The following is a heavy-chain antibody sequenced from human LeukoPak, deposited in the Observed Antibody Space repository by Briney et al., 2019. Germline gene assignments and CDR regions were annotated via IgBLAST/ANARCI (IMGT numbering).Heavy chain of an antibody. CDR2: IWSDGSNK. D-gene: IGHD6-6*01. Sequence: PGRSLRLSCAASGFRFSTYGMHWVRQAPGKGPEWVAVIWSDGSNKYYSDSLKGRFTISRDNSKNTLYLQMNSLRADDTAIYYCAGDPVENSRSSDLYYFQYWGQGTLVTVSS. J-gene: IGHJ4*02. CDR3: AGDPVENSRSSDLYYFQY. V-gene: IGHV3-33*01. CDR1: GFRFSTYG.